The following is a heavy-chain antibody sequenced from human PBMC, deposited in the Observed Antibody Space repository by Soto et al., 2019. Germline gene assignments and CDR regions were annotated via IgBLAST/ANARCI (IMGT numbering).Heavy chain of an antibody. CDR3: ARGGGEYCTNGVCYL. D-gene: IGHD2-8*01. J-gene: IGHJ4*02. CDR1: GGSFSGYY. CDR2: INHSGST. Sequence: QVQLQQWGAGLLKPSETLSLTCAVYGGSFSGYYWSWIRQPPGKGLEWIGEINHSGSTNYNPSLKSRVTISVDTSKNQFSLKLSSVTAADTAVYYCARGGGEYCTNGVCYLWGQGTLVTVSS. V-gene: IGHV4-34*01.